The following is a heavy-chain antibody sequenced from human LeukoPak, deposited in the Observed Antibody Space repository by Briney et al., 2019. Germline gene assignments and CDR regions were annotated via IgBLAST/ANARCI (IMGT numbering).Heavy chain of an antibody. CDR2: INPSGGGS. CDR3: ARAGVVWIQLWTEYNWFAP. D-gene: IGHD5-18*01. CDR1: GGTFSSYA. V-gene: IGHV1-46*01. J-gene: IGHJ5*02. Sequence: ASVKVSCKASGGTFSSYAISWVRQAPGQGLEWRGIINPSGGGSRYAPKLQGRVNMTSEMSTSILYMELSSLRSEDTAVYYCARAGVVWIQLWTEYNWFAPWGEGKLVTVSS.